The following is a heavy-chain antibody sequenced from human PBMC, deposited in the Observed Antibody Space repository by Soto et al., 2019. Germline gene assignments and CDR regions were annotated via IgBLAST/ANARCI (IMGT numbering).Heavy chain of an antibody. J-gene: IGHJ4*02. CDR3: VRRMNMVAIRYYFDY. V-gene: IGHV5-51*01. CDR1: GFSFTSYW. Sequence: GESLKISCKGSGFSFTSYWIGWVRQMPGKGLEWMGIIYPGDSDTRYSPSFQGQVTISADKSISTAYLQWSSLKASDTAMYYCVRRMNMVAIRYYFDYWGQGTLVTVSS. CDR2: IYPGDSDT. D-gene: IGHD3-10*01.